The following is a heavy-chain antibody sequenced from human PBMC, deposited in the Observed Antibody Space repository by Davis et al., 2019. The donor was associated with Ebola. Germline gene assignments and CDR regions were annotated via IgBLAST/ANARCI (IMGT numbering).Heavy chain of an antibody. CDR2: ISSSGSTI. V-gene: IGHV3-48*03. CDR1: GFTFSSYE. Sequence: GESLKISCAASGFTFSSYEMNWVRQAPGKGLEWISSISSSGSTIYYADSVKGRFTISRDNAKNSLYLQMNSLRAEDTAVYYCARGDRDDYVWGSYRRYFDYWGQGTLVTVSS. D-gene: IGHD3-16*02. CDR3: ARGDRDDYVWGSYRRYFDY. J-gene: IGHJ4*02.